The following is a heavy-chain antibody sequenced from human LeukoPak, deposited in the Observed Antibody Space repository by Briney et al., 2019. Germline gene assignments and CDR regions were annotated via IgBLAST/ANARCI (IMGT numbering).Heavy chain of an antibody. J-gene: IGHJ2*01. D-gene: IGHD3-10*01. Sequence: GGSLRLSCAASGFNISNHYMSWVHQAPGKGLEWVSIIYSGGTTHYAASVKGRFNISRDTSENTLYLQMNSLRDEDTAVYFCVRDQAYYGSGSYSWYFDIWGRGTPVTVSS. CDR2: IYSGGTT. CDR3: VRDQAYYGSGSYSWYFDI. V-gene: IGHV3-66*01. CDR1: GFNISNHY.